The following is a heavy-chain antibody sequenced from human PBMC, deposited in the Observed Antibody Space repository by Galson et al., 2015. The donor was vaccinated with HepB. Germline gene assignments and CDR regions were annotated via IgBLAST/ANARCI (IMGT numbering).Heavy chain of an antibody. V-gene: IGHV3-9*01. CDR2: ISWNSGSI. CDR3: ARGSRGSPGVSQWFDP. CDR1: GFTFDDYA. Sequence: SLRLSCAASGFTFDDYAMHWVRQAPGKGLEWVSGISWNSGSIGYADSVKGRFTISRDNAKNSLYLQMNSLRDEDTAVYYCARGSRGSPGVSQWFDPWGQGTLVTVSS. D-gene: IGHD2-15*01. J-gene: IGHJ5*02.